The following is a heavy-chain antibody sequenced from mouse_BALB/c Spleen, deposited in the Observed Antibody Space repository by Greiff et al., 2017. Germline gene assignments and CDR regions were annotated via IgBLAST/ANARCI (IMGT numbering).Heavy chain of an antibody. CDR2: INPSTGYT. CDR3: ARSGRDYAMDY. Sequence: VKLQESGAELAKPGASVKMSCKASGYTFTSYWMHWVKQRPGQGLEWIGYINPSTGYTEYNQKFKDKATLTADKSSSTAYMQLSSLTSEDSAVYYCARSGRDYAMDYWGQGTSVTVSS. J-gene: IGHJ4*01. V-gene: IGHV1-7*01. CDR1: GYTFTSYW. D-gene: IGHD3-1*01.